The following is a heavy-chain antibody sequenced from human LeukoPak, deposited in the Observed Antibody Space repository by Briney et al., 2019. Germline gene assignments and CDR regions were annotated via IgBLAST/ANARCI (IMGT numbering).Heavy chain of an antibody. V-gene: IGHV3-23*01. CDR1: GFTFNSYA. CDR2: IRGSGGST. J-gene: IGHJ4*02. CDR3: AKYCSGGNCYSGLY. D-gene: IGHD2-15*01. Sequence: GGSLRLSCSASGFTFNSYAMAWVRQAPGKGLGWVSTIRGSGGSTYYADSVKGRFTISRDNSKNTLYLQMNSLRAEDTAVYYCAKYCSGGNCYSGLYWGQGTLVTVSS.